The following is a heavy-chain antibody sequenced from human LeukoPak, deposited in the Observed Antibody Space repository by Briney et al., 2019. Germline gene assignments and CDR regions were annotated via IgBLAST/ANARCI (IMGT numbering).Heavy chain of an antibody. J-gene: IGHJ4*02. CDR1: GGSISSYH. CDR2: IYYSGST. D-gene: IGHD6-13*01. Sequence: SETLSLTCTVSGGSISSYHWSWIRQPPGKGLEWIGYIYYSGSTNYNPSLKSRVTISVDTSKNQFSLKLSSVTAADTAVYYCARHLGSSSSWSLAYYFDYWGQGTLVTVSS. V-gene: IGHV4-59*01. CDR3: ARHLGSSSSWSLAYYFDY.